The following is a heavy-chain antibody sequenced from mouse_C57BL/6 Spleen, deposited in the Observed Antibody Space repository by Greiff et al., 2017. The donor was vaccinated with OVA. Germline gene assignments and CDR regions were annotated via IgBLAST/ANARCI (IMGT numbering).Heavy chain of an antibody. CDR1: GYTFTDYN. J-gene: IGHJ3*01. Sequence: EVMLVESGPELVKPGASVKMSCKASGYTFTDYNMHWVKQSHGKSLEWIGYINPNNGGTSYNQKFKGKATLTVNKSSSTAYMELRSLTSEDSAVYYCAREFIYDGYYWFAYWGQGTLVTVSA. CDR3: AREFIYDGYYWFAY. CDR2: INPNNGGT. D-gene: IGHD2-3*01. V-gene: IGHV1-22*01.